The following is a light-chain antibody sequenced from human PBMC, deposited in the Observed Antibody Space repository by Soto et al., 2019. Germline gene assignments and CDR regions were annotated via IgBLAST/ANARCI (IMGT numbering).Light chain of an antibody. CDR2: KAS. Sequence: EIQMTQSPSTLSASVGDRVTITCRASQSISSWLAWYQQKPGKVPKLLIYKASSLESGVPSRFSGSGSGTEFTLTISSLQPDDFATYYCQQYNSYSITFGQGTRLEIK. CDR3: QQYNSYSIT. J-gene: IGKJ5*01. CDR1: QSISSW. V-gene: IGKV1-5*03.